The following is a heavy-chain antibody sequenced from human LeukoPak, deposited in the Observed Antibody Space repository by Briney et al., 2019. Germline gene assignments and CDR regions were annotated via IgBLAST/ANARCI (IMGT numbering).Heavy chain of an antibody. V-gene: IGHV3-66*01. D-gene: IGHD6-13*01. CDR1: GFTVSSNY. CDR3: ARVGVSSWPGFDY. Sequence: GGSLRLSCAASGFTVSSNYMSWVRQAPGKGLEWVSVIYGGGSTYYADSVKGRFTISRDNAKNSLYLQMNSLRDEDTAVYYCARVGVSSWPGFDYWGQGTLVTVSS. J-gene: IGHJ4*02. CDR2: IYGGGST.